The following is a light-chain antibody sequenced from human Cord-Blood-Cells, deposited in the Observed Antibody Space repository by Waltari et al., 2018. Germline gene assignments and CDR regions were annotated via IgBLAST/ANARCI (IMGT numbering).Light chain of an antibody. V-gene: IGLV2-14*01. J-gene: IGLJ2*01. CDR1: SRDVGGYNY. CDR3: SSYTSSSTLV. CDR2: DVS. Sequence: QSALTQPASVSGSPGQSITILCTGTSRDVGGYNYFSWYQQHPGKAPTLMIYDVSNRPSGVSNRFSGSKSGNTASLTISGLQAEDEADYYCSSYTSSSTLVFGGGTKLTVL.